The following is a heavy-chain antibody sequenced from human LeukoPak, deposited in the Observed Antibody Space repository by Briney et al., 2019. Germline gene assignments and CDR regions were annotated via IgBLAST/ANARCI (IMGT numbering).Heavy chain of an antibody. V-gene: IGHV3-7*01. CDR2: IKQDGSEK. D-gene: IGHD5-24*01. Sequence: GGSQRLSCAASGFTFSSYWMSWVRQAPGKGLEWVANIKQDGSEKYYVDSVKGRFTISRDNAKNSMYLQMNSLRAEDTAVYYCAAERWLQLGDAFDIWGQGTMVTVSS. J-gene: IGHJ3*02. CDR1: GFTFSSYW. CDR3: AAERWLQLGDAFDI.